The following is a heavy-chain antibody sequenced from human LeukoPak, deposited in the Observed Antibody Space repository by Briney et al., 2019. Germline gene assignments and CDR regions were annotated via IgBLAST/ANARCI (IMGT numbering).Heavy chain of an antibody. CDR3: AKDPYSSRMEYFQY. CDR1: GFTLSNYA. Sequence: TGGSLRLSCSASGFTLSNYAMHWVCQAPGKGLEYVSGISSNGGSTYYADSVKGRFTISRDNSKNTLYLEMSSLRTEDTAVYYCAKDPYSSRMEYFQYWGQGTLVIVSS. D-gene: IGHD3-22*01. CDR2: ISSNGGST. V-gene: IGHV3-64D*06. J-gene: IGHJ1*01.